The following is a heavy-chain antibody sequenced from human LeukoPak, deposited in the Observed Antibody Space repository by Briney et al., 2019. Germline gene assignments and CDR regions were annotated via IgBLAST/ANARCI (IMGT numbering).Heavy chain of an antibody. Sequence: ASVKVSCKASGYTFTGYYMHWVRQAPGQRLEWMGWINAGNGNTKYSQEFQGRVTITRDTSASTAYMELSSLRSEDMAVYYCARVDLYSSGWRVFDYWGQGTLVTVSS. CDR1: GYTFTGYY. CDR3: ARVDLYSSGWRVFDY. D-gene: IGHD6-19*01. J-gene: IGHJ4*02. CDR2: INAGNGNT. V-gene: IGHV1-3*03.